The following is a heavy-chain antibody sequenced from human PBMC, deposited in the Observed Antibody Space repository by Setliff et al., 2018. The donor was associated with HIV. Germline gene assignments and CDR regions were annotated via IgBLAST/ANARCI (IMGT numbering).Heavy chain of an antibody. Sequence: GASVKVSCKASGYTFTNYAISWIRQAPGQGLEWLGWISGYKGNTNYAQKLQGRVTMTRNTSISTAYMELSSLRSEDTAVYYCARSRPQISIFGLVQDYWGQGTLVTVSS. V-gene: IGHV1-18*01. CDR1: GYTFTNYA. D-gene: IGHD3-3*01. CDR3: ARSRPQISIFGLVQDY. CDR2: ISGYKGNT. J-gene: IGHJ4*02.